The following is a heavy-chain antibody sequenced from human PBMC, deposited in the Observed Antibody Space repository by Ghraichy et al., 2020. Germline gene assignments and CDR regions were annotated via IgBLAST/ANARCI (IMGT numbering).Heavy chain of an antibody. D-gene: IGHD3-3*01. V-gene: IGHV1-2*02. CDR1: GYTFTGYY. Sequence: ASVKVSCKASGYTFTGYYMHWVRQAPGQGLEWMGWINPNSGGTNYAQKFQGRVTMTRDTSISTAYMELSRLRSDDTAVYYCARSDYDFWSGYYKDYYYGMDVWGQGTTVTVSS. J-gene: IGHJ6*02. CDR2: INPNSGGT. CDR3: ARSDYDFWSGYYKDYYYGMDV.